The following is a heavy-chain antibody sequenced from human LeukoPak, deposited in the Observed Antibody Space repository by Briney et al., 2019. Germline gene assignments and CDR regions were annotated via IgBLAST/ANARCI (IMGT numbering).Heavy chain of an antibody. CDR3: ATIYPTTSPPFDY. CDR2: IYPSDSDT. J-gene: IGHJ4*02. Sequence: GESLKISCKGSGYSFTRYWISWVRQMPGKGLEWMGIIYPSDSDTRYSPSFQGQVTISADKSISTAYLQWSSLKASDTAMYYCATIYPTTSPPFDYWGQGTLVTVSS. D-gene: IGHD1-26*01. V-gene: IGHV5-51*01. CDR1: GYSFTRYW.